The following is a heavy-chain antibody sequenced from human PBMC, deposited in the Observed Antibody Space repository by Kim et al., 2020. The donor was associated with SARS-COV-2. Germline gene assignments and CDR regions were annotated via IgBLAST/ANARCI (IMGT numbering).Heavy chain of an antibody. CDR2: GET. J-gene: IGHJ4*02. V-gene: IGHV1-24*01. CDR3: ATKGSGLYY. D-gene: IGHD6-19*01. Sequence: GETIYAQKFQGRVTMTEDTSTDTAYIELSSLRSEDTAVYYCATKGSGLYYWGQGTLVTVSS.